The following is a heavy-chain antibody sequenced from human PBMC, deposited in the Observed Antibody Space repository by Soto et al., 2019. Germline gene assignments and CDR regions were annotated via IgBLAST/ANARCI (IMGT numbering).Heavy chain of an antibody. Sequence: GGSLRLSCEASGFTFSSYNIHWVRQAPGKGLEWVAVISYDGSKKYYADSGKGRFTISRDNSKNTLYLQMYSLRAEDTAVYYCARDLGYSYDFYYYGMDIWGRGTTVTVSS. J-gene: IGHJ6*02. CDR1: GFTFSSYN. D-gene: IGHD3-16*01. CDR2: ISYDGSKK. CDR3: ARDLGYSYDFYYYGMDI. V-gene: IGHV3-30-3*01.